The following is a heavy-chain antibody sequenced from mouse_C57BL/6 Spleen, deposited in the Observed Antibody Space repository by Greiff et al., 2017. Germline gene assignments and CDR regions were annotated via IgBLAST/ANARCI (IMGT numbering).Heavy chain of an antibody. CDR1: GYTFTSYW. V-gene: IGHV1-64*01. CDR3: ARPEDSSGYWFAY. D-gene: IGHD3-2*02. J-gene: IGHJ3*01. Sequence: VQLQQPGAELVKPGASVKLSCKASGYTFTSYWMHWVKQRPGQGLEWIGMIHPNSGSTNYNEKFKSKATLTVDKSSSTAYMQLSSLTSEDSAVYYCARPEDSSGYWFAYWGQGTLVTVSA. CDR2: IHPNSGST.